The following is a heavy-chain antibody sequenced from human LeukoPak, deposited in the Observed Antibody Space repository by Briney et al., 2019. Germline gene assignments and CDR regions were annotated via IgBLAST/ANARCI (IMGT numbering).Heavy chain of an antibody. CDR3: ARGAHVVVSAAMNY. V-gene: IGHV1-8*01. D-gene: IGHD2-2*01. CDR2: MNPNSGNT. Sequence: ASVKVSCKASGYTFTSYDINWVRQATGQGLEWMGWMNPNSGNTGYAQKFQGRVTMTRNTSISTAYMELSSLRSEDTAVYYCARGAHVVVSAAMNYWGQGTLVTVSS. J-gene: IGHJ4*02. CDR1: GYTFTSYD.